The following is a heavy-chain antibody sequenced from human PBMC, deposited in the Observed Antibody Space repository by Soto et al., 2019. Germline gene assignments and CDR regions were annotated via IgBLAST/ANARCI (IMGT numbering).Heavy chain of an antibody. Sequence: ASVKVSCKASGYTFTGYFMHWVRQAPGQGLEWMGIINPSGGSTSYAQKFQGRVTMTRDTSTSTVYMELSSLRSEDTAVYYCARAGYCSGGSCSGEFDYWGQGTLVTVSS. CDR3: ARAGYCSGGSCSGEFDY. V-gene: IGHV1-46*01. J-gene: IGHJ4*02. CDR1: GYTFTGYF. D-gene: IGHD2-15*01. CDR2: INPSGGST.